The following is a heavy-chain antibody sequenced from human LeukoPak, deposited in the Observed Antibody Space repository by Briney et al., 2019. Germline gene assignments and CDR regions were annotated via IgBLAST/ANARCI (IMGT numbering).Heavy chain of an antibody. Sequence: GGSLRLSCVASGFTFSTYSMNWVRQAPGKGLEWVSVISSESGSTYFADSVKGRFTISRDNSKNTLYLQMNSLRAEDTAVYYCAKGQAARKYYFDYWGQGTLVTVSS. CDR2: ISSESGST. V-gene: IGHV3-23*01. CDR3: AKGQAARKYYFDY. CDR1: GFTFSTYS. J-gene: IGHJ4*02.